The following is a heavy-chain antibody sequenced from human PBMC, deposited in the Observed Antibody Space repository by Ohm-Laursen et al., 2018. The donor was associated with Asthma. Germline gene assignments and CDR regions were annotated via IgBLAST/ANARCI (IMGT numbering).Heavy chain of an antibody. V-gene: IGHV3-7*01. Sequence: SLRLSCSASKFTFSNHWMNWVRQAPGKGLEWVANLNPDGREARHVDSVKGRFTISRDNSKNTLFLQMNSLRPDDTAVYYCARRDFSGGDTNAAFDIWGQGTMVAVSS. CDR2: LNPDGREA. CDR1: KFTFSNHW. D-gene: IGHD2-21*02. J-gene: IGHJ3*02. CDR3: ARRDFSGGDTNAAFDI.